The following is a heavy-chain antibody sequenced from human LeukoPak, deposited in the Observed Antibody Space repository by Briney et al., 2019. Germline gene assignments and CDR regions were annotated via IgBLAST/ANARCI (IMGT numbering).Heavy chain of an antibody. Sequence: PGGSLRLSCAASGFTFRSYSMHWVRQAPGKRLEWVAAVVYDGSKVHYADSPKGRFTISRDNSKNTLSLQVSSLRTEDTAVYYCAKDRYSYAFEYSDSWGQGTLVTVSS. J-gene: IGHJ4*02. V-gene: IGHV3-30*04. CDR3: AKDRYSYAFEYSDS. CDR1: GFTFRSYS. D-gene: IGHD5-18*01. CDR2: VVYDGSKV.